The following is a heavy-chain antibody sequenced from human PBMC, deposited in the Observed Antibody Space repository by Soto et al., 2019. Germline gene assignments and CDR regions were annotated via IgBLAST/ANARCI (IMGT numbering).Heavy chain of an antibody. CDR2: IIPIFGSA. CDR3: PKDRRKAGYFANWFDP. CDR1: GGTFSNYA. J-gene: IGHJ5*02. Sequence: QVQLVQSGAEVKKPGSSVKVSCKASGGTFSNYAITWVRQAPGQGLEWLGRIIPIFGSANYAQKFQGRVTKPAGESTTTAYMQLSSLRSYATAVYYCPKDRRKAGYFANWFDPWGQGTPLTVSS. D-gene: IGHD5-12*01. V-gene: IGHV1-69*15.